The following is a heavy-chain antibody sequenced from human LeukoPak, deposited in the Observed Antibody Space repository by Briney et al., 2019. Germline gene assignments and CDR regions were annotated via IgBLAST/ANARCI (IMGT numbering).Heavy chain of an antibody. Sequence: PGGSLRLPCAASGFTFSSYGMHWVRQAPGKGLEWVAVIWYDGSNKYYADSVKGRFTISRDNSKNTLYLQMNSLRAEDTAVYYCASVPGGDYYFDYWGQGTLVTVSS. CDR1: GFTFSSYG. V-gene: IGHV3-33*01. D-gene: IGHD2-21*02. CDR2: IWYDGSNK. CDR3: ASVPGGDYYFDY. J-gene: IGHJ4*02.